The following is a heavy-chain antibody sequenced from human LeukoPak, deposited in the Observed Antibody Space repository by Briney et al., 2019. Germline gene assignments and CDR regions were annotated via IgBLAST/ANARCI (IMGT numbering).Heavy chain of an antibody. CDR3: ARRSMYYYMDV. V-gene: IGHV4-34*01. J-gene: IGHJ6*03. D-gene: IGHD2-2*01. CDR1: GGSFSGYY. Sequence: SETLSLTCAVYGGSFSGYYWSWIRQPPGKGLEWIGEINHSGSTNYNPSLKSRVTISVDTSKNQFSLKLSSVTAADTAVYYCARRSMYYYMDVWGKGTTVTTSS. CDR2: INHSGST.